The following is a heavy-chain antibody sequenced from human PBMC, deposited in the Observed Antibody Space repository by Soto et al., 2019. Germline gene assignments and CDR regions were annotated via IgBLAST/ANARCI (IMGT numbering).Heavy chain of an antibody. D-gene: IGHD3-10*01. CDR1: GFTFSDYY. J-gene: IGHJ4*02. CDR2: ISSSGSII. V-gene: IGHV3-11*01. CDR3: ARGSPGISYYFDY. Sequence: GGSLRLSCAASGFTFSDYYMSWIRQAPGKGLEWVSYISSSGSIIYYADSVKGRFTVSRDNARNSLYLQMNSLGAEDTAVYYCARGSPGISYYFDYWGQGTLVTVSS.